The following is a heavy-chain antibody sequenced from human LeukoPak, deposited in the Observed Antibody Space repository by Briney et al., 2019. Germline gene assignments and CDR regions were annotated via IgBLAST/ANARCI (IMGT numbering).Heavy chain of an antibody. J-gene: IGHJ4*02. D-gene: IGHD1-26*01. Sequence: KASETLSLTCSVSGGSISSYYWTWIRQPPGKGLGWIGDIYYSGSTNHNPSLKSRVTISVDTSKNQFSLRLSSVTAADTAVYYSARLASGSYGPLTPFDYWGQGTLVTVSS. CDR2: IYYSGST. V-gene: IGHV4-59*08. CDR3: ARLASGSYGPLTPFDY. CDR1: GGSISSYY.